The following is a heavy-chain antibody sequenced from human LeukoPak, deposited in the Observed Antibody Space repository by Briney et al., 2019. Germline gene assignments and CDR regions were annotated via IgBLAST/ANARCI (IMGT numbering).Heavy chain of an antibody. CDR2: INPSGGST. J-gene: IGHJ6*02. D-gene: IGHD2-15*01. CDR3: ASQGYCSGGSCYSPYYYYYYGMDV. V-gene: IGHV1-46*01. CDR1: GYTFTSYY. Sequence: ASVKVSCKASGYTFTSYYMHWVRQAPGQGLEWMGIINPSGGSTSCAQKFQGRVTMTRDTSTSTVYMELSSLRSEDTAVYYCASQGYCSGGSCYSPYYYYYYGMDVWGQGTTVTVSS.